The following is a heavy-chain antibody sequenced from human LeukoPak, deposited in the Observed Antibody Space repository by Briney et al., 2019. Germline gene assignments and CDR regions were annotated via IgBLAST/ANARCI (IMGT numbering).Heavy chain of an antibody. V-gene: IGHV3-23*01. CDR2: ISGSGGST. J-gene: IGHJ4*02. Sequence: PGESLRLSWAAAVFTFSSYSVSWVRKAPWKGLEWVSAISGSGGSTYYADSVKGRFTISRDNSKNTLYLQMNSLRAEDTAVYYCAKEAGTDDYWGQGTLVTVSS. CDR3: AKEAGTDDY. CDR1: VFTFSSYS. D-gene: IGHD1-14*01.